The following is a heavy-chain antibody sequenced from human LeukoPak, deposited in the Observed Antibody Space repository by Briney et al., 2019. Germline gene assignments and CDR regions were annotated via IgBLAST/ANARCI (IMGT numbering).Heavy chain of an antibody. D-gene: IGHD2-2*01. J-gene: IGHJ4*02. CDR1: GFTFSSYA. Sequence: PGMSLRLSCAASGFTFSSYAMHWVPQAPGKGLEWVAVISYDGSNKYHADSVKGRFTITRDNSKNKLYLQMNSLRAEDTAVYYCARSLGYCSSTSCPPGYWGQGTLVT. CDR2: ISYDGSNK. V-gene: IGHV3-30*04. CDR3: ARSLGYCSSTSCPPGY.